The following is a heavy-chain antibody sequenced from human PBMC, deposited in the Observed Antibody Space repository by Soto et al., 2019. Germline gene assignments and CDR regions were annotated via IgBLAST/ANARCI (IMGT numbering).Heavy chain of an antibody. CDR2: IRSEAYSFAT. V-gene: IGHV3-73*01. J-gene: IGHJ5*02. CDR3: ARGGIAVAGTNWFDP. D-gene: IGHD6-19*01. CDR1: GFSFSGSA. Sequence: GGSLRLSCAPSGFSFSGSAVHWVRQASGKGLEWVGRIRSEAYSFATAYAASVKGRFTISRDDSKNTAYLQMNSLKTEDTAVYYCARGGIAVAGTNWFDPWGQGTLVTVSS.